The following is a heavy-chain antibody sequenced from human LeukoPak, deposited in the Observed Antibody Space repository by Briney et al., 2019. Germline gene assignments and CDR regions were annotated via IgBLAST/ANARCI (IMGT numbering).Heavy chain of an antibody. CDR1: GFTVSSNY. J-gene: IGHJ4*02. CDR3: AKKAVAGSLLDFDY. Sequence: GGSLRLSCAASGFTVSSNYMSWVRQAPGKGLEWASVIYSGGSIYYADSVKGRFTISRDNSKNTLYLQMNSLRAEDTAVYYCAKKAVAGSLLDFDYWGQGTLVTVSS. D-gene: IGHD6-19*01. V-gene: IGHV3-53*01. CDR2: IYSGGSI.